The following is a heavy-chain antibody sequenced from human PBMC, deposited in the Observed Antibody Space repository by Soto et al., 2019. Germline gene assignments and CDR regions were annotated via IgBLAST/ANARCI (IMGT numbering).Heavy chain of an antibody. J-gene: IGHJ4*02. D-gene: IGHD3-16*01. CDR3: AHKGGGDRILDY. CDR2: IYWDDDK. V-gene: IGHV2-5*02. CDR1: GFSLSTSGVG. Sequence: QITLKESGPTLVKPTQTLTLTCTFSGFSLSTSGVGVGWIRQPPGKALEWLVLIYWDDDKRYSPSLKSRLTITKDTSKNQVVLTMTNMDPVDTATYYAAHKGGGDRILDYWGQGTLVTVSS.